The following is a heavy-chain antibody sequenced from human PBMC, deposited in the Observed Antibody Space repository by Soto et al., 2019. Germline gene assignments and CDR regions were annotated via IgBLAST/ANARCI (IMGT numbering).Heavy chain of an antibody. CDR2: IYYSGST. V-gene: IGHV4-59*01. CDR1: GGSISSYY. Sequence: SETLSLTCTVSGGSISSYYWSWIRQPPGKGLEWIGYIYYSGSTNYNPSLKSRVTISVDTSKNQFSLKLSSVTAADTAVYYCASYSGYGKVFDYWGQGTLVTSP. J-gene: IGHJ4*02. CDR3: ASYSGYGKVFDY. D-gene: IGHD5-12*01.